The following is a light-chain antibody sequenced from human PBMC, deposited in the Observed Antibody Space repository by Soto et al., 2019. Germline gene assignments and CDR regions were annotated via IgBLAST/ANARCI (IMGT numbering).Light chain of an antibody. CDR2: DVS. V-gene: IGLV2-14*01. CDR1: SSDVGGSNY. J-gene: IGLJ1*01. Sequence: QSALTQPASLSGSPGQSITISCTGTSSDVGGSNYVYWYQQHPGKAPKLMIYDVSNRPSGVSNRFSGSKSSNTASLNISGLQAEDAADYYRSSSTSSKTLVFGIWNKITVL. CDR3: SSSTSSKTLV.